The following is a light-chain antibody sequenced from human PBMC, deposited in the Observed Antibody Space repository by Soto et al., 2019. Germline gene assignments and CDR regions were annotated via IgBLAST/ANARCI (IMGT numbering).Light chain of an antibody. V-gene: IGLV2-14*01. CDR3: TSFTTTNTWV. CDR2: EVN. Sequence: QSALTQPASVSGSPGQSIAISCTGTSSDVGGFNYVSWYQQHPGKVPKFIIYEVNTRPSGVSGRFSGSKSGNTASLTISGLQAEDEADYYCTSFTTTNTWVFGGGTKVTVL. J-gene: IGLJ3*02. CDR1: SSDVGGFNY.